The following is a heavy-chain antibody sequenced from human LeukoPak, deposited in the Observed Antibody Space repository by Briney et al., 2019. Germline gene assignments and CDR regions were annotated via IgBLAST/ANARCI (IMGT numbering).Heavy chain of an antibody. Sequence: SVKVSCKASGGTFSSYAISWVRQAPGQGLEWMGGIIPIFGTANYAQKFQGRVTITADESTSTAYVELSSLRSEDTAVYYCARGYCTNGVCWNSYYFDYWGQGTLVTVSS. CDR3: ARGYCTNGVCWNSYYFDY. V-gene: IGHV1-69*13. D-gene: IGHD2-8*01. J-gene: IGHJ4*02. CDR1: GGTFSSYA. CDR2: IIPIFGTA.